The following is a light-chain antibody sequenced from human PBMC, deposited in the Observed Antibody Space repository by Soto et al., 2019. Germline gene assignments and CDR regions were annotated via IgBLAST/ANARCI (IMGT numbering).Light chain of an antibody. Sequence: DIQMTQSPSTLSASVGDRVTITCRASQSISSWLAWYQQTPWKAPKLLIYDSSSLECGVPSRFSGSGSGTEFTLSISSLQPDDFATYYCQQYNSYSFGGGTKVEIK. CDR3: QQYNSYS. CDR1: QSISSW. V-gene: IGKV1-5*01. CDR2: DSS. J-gene: IGKJ4*01.